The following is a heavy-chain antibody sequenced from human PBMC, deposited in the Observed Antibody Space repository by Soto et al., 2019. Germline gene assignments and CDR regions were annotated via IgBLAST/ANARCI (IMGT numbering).Heavy chain of an antibody. CDR2: TYYSGST. V-gene: IGHV4-31*03. J-gene: IGHJ4*02. CDR3: ARVWESSVPNFDY. Sequence: QVQLQESGPGLVKPSQTLALTCTVSGGSISRGGYYWSWIRQHPGQVLEWNGYTYYSGSTYYNSSLKSRITISVDTSKIQCSLQLSSVPAADTAVYYCARVWESSVPNFDYCGQGTLVTFSS. CDR1: GGSISRGGYY. D-gene: IGHD3-22*01.